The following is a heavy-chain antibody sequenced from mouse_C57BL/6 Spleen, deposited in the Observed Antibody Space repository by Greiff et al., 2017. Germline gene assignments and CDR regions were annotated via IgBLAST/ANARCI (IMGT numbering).Heavy chain of an antibody. Sequence: QVQLQQPGAELVKPGASVKLSCKASGYTFTSYWMQWVKQRPGQGLEWIGEIDPSDSYTNYNQKFKGKATLTVDTSSSTAYMQLSSLTSEDSAVYYCARRETYYGNPHYFDYWGQGTTLTVSS. CDR3: ARRETYYGNPHYFDY. D-gene: IGHD2-1*01. CDR2: IDPSDSYT. CDR1: GYTFTSYW. V-gene: IGHV1-50*01. J-gene: IGHJ2*01.